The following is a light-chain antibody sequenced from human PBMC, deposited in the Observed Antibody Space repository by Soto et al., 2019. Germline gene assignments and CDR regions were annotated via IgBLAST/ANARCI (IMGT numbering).Light chain of an antibody. CDR1: QGISNY. V-gene: IGKV1-27*01. J-gene: IGKJ2*01. CDR3: QKYNSAPRT. CDR2: ASS. Sequence: DIQMTQSPSSLSASVGDRVTITCRASQGISNYLAWFQQKPGKVPELLIYASSTLRSGVPSRFSGSGSGKNFTLTISSLQPEDVATYYCQKYNSAPRTFGQGTKLEMK.